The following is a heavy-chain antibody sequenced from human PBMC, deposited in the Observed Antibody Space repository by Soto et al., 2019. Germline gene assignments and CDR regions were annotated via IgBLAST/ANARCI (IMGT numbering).Heavy chain of an antibody. D-gene: IGHD2-2*02. V-gene: IGHV1-69*06. CDR2: IIPIFGTA. CDR1: GGTFSSYA. Sequence: SVKVSCKASGGTFSSYAISWVRQAPRQGLEWMGGIIPIFGTANYAQKFQGRVTITADKSTRTAYMELSSLRSEDTAVYYCARRGCSSTSCYNSRFDPWGQGTLVTVSS. CDR3: ARRGCSSTSCYNSRFDP. J-gene: IGHJ5*02.